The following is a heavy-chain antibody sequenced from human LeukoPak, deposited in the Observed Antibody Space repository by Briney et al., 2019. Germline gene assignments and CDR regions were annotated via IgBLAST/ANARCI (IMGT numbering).Heavy chain of an antibody. D-gene: IGHD6-19*01. CDR2: LSSSGGST. J-gene: IGHJ4*02. CDR1: GFTFSSYG. Sequence: GGTLRLSCAASGFTFSSYGMSWVRRAPGKGLEWVSSLSSSGGSTYYADSVKGRFTISRDNSKNTLYLQMNSLRAEDTAVYYCSNGRTSSGTLQHDYWGQGTLVTVSS. V-gene: IGHV3-23*01. CDR3: SNGRTSSGTLQHDY.